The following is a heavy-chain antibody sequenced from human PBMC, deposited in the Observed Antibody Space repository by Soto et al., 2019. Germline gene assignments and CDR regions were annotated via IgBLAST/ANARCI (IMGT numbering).Heavy chain of an antibody. V-gene: IGHV3-23*01. CDR2: ISVSGGST. CDR1: GFTFSTYA. Sequence: EVQLLESGGGLVQPGGSLRLSCAASGFTFSTYAMSWVRQAPGKGLEWVSAISVSGGSTYYADSVKGRFTISRDNSKNTLFLQMNSLRAEDTAVHYCARGLGYCSSTSCYIWFDYWGQGTLVTVSS. D-gene: IGHD2-2*02. J-gene: IGHJ4*02. CDR3: ARGLGYCSSTSCYIWFDY.